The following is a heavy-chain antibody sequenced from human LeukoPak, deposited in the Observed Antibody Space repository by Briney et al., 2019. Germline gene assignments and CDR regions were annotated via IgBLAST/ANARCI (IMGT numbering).Heavy chain of an antibody. CDR1: GFTVSSNY. J-gene: IGHJ4*02. Sequence: GSLRLSCAASGFTVSSNYMSWVRQAPGKGLEWVSVIYSGGSTYYADSVKGRFTISRDNSKNTLYLQMNSLRAEDTAVYYCAKTYYYNSSGSFDYWGQGTLVTVSS. V-gene: IGHV3-53*05. D-gene: IGHD3-22*01. CDR2: IYSGGST. CDR3: AKTYYYNSSGSFDY.